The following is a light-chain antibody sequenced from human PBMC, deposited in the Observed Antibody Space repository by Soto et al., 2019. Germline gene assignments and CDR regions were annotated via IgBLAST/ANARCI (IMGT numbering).Light chain of an antibody. CDR1: SSNLGSGFD. CDR2: YND. J-gene: IGLJ2*01. V-gene: IGLV1-40*01. CDR3: QSYDSSLSGHVV. Sequence: QSVLTQPPSVSGAPGQRVTISCTGSSSNLGSGFDVQWYQQLPGTAPKLLIYYNDNRPSGVPDRFSGSKSGTSASLAITGLQADDEADYYYQSYDSSLSGHVVFGGGTKLTVL.